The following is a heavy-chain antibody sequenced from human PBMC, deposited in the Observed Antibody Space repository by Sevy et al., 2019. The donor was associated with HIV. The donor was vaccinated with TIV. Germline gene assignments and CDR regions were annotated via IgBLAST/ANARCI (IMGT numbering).Heavy chain of an antibody. D-gene: IGHD3-22*01. J-gene: IGHJ3*02. V-gene: IGHV1-69*06. Sequence: ASVKVSCKASGGTFSSYAISWVRQAPGQGLEWMGGIIPIFGTANYAQKFQGRVTITADKSTGTAYMELSSLRSEVTAVYYCASTCRTYYYESSGGAFDIWGQGTMVTVSS. CDR1: GGTFSSYA. CDR2: IIPIFGTA. CDR3: ASTCRTYYYESSGGAFDI.